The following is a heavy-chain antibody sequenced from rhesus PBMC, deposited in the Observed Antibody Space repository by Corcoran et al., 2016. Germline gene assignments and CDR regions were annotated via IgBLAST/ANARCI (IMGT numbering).Heavy chain of an antibody. CDR1: GYTFTDYY. Sequence: QVQLVQSGAEVQKPGSSVKVSCKGSGYTFTDYYMHWVTQAPGQGLEWMGEINPKTGGTNYAQKFQGRVTMTRDTSTSTAYMELSSLRSEDTAVYYCARFYGNYGLDSWGQGVVVTVSS. D-gene: IGHD4-29*01. CDR3: ARFYGNYGLDS. J-gene: IGHJ6*01. V-gene: IGHV1-138*01. CDR2: INPKTGGT.